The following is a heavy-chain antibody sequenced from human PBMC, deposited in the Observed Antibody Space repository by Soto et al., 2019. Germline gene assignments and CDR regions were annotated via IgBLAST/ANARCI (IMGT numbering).Heavy chain of an antibody. CDR2: ISGSGGST. J-gene: IGHJ3*02. Sequence: GGSLRLSCAASGFTVSSSYAMSWVRQAPGKGLEWVSAISGSGGSTYYADSVKGRFTISRDNSKNTLYLQMNSLRAEDTAVYYCAKARIVGATTIGDAFDIWGQGTMVTVSS. CDR3: AKARIVGATTIGDAFDI. V-gene: IGHV3-23*01. CDR1: GFTVSSSYA. D-gene: IGHD1-26*01.